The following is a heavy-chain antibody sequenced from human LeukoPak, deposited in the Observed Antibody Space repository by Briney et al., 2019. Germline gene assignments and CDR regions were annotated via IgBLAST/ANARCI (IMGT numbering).Heavy chain of an antibody. J-gene: IGHJ3*02. Sequence: SGGSLRLSCAASGFTVSSSYMSWVRQAPGKGLEWVSIIYSGGSTYYADSVKGRFTISRDNSKNTLYLQMNSLRAEDTAVYYCARHSSSWYFAFDIWGQGTMVTVSS. CDR1: GFTVSSSY. D-gene: IGHD6-13*01. CDR2: IYSGGST. CDR3: ARHSSSWYFAFDI. V-gene: IGHV3-66*04.